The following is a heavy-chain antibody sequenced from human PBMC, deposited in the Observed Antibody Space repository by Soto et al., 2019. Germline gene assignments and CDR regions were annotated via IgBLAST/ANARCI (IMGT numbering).Heavy chain of an antibody. V-gene: IGHV4-4*07. CDR2: IYTSGST. J-gene: IGHJ6*02. CDR3: ARAIVVTIGGMDV. Sequence: SETLSLTCTVSGGSISSYYWSWIRQPAGKGLEWIGRIYTSGSTNYNPSLKSRVTMSVDTSRNRFSLRLNSVTAADTAVYYCARAIVVTIGGMDVWGQGTTVTVSS. D-gene: IGHD5-12*01. CDR1: GGSISSYY.